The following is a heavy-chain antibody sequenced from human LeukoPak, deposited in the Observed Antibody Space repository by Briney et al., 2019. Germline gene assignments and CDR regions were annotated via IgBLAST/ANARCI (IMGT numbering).Heavy chain of an antibody. CDR2: INHSGST. Sequence: SETLSLTCAVYGGSFSGYYWSWIRQPPGKGLEWLGEINHSGSTNYNPSLKSRVTISVDTSKNQFSLKLSSVTAADTAVYYCARGRGQATRAKYSSSWYVDYWGQGTLVTVSS. D-gene: IGHD6-13*01. CDR1: GGSFSGYY. V-gene: IGHV4-34*01. CDR3: ARGRGQATRAKYSSSWYVDY. J-gene: IGHJ4*02.